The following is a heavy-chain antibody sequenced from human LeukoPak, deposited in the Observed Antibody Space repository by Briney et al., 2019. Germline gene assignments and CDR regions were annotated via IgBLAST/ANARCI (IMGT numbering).Heavy chain of an antibody. Sequence: GASVKVSCKASGYAFSSYYMHWVRQAPGQGLEWMGIIHPSGGSTNYAQKFQGRVTMTRDTSTSTVYMDLSSLRSEDTAVYYCARGLGDSSGYYFSDNWGQGTLLTVFS. CDR3: ARGLGDSSGYYFSDN. J-gene: IGHJ4*02. CDR2: IHPSGGST. V-gene: IGHV1-46*01. D-gene: IGHD3-22*01. CDR1: GYAFSSYY.